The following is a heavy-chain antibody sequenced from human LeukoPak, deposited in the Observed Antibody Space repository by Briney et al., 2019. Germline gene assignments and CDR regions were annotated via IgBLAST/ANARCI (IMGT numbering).Heavy chain of an antibody. CDR1: GGSFSGYY. D-gene: IGHD3-22*01. V-gene: IGHV4-34*01. CDR2: INHSGST. Sequence: SETLSLTCAVYGGSFSGYYWSWIRQPPGKGLEWIGEINHSGSTNYNPSLKSRVTISVDTSKNQFSLKLSSVTAADTAVYYCAGRGAYYYDSSGYYYRGGGKRYYFDYWGQGTLVTVSS. CDR3: AGRGAYYYDSSGYYYRGGGKRYYFDY. J-gene: IGHJ4*02.